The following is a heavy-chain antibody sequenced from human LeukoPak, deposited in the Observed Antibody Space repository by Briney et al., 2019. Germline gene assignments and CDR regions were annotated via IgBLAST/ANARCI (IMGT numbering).Heavy chain of an antibody. Sequence: GGSLRLSCAASGFIFSSYSMNWVRQAPGKGLVWVSHIDSDGSSTRYADSVKGRFTISRDNAKNTLYLQMNSLRAEDTAVYYCARRGKYWHFDLWGQGTLVTVSS. V-gene: IGHV3-74*01. CDR1: GFIFSSYS. CDR3: ARRGKYWHFDL. CDR2: IDSDGSST. D-gene: IGHD3-10*01. J-gene: IGHJ2*01.